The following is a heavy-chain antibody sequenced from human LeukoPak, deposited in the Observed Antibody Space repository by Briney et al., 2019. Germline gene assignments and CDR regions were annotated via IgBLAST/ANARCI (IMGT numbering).Heavy chain of an antibody. CDR3: ARGSSGWCEDAFDI. J-gene: IGHJ3*02. D-gene: IGHD6-19*01. CDR2: IGTAGDP. Sequence: GGSLRLSCAASGFTFSSYDMHWVRQATGKGLEWVSAIGTAGDPYYPGSVKGRFTISRENAKNSLYLQMNSLRAGDTAVYYCARGSSGWCEDAFDIWGQGTMVTVSS. V-gene: IGHV3-13*05. CDR1: GFTFSSYD.